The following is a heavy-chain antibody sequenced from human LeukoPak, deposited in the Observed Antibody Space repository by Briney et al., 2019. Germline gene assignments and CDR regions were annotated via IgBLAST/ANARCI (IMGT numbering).Heavy chain of an antibody. CDR1: GFIFRSYA. V-gene: IGHV3-23*01. D-gene: IGHD3-3*01. CDR3: ATFGVIVRNNYLDY. CDR2: ITANGDST. J-gene: IGHJ4*02. Sequence: PGVSLRLSCVSSGFIFRSYAVTWVRQAPGKGLDWVSSITANGDSTYYADSVKGRFTISRDNSKNTLYLQMSSLRAEDTAVYYCATFGVIVRNNYLDYWGQGALVAVSS.